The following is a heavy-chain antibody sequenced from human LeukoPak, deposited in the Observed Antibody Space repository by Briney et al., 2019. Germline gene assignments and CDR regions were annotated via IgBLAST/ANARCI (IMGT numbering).Heavy chain of an antibody. CDR3: AIGSSWQQLDY. Sequence: SETLSLTCAVYGGSFSGYYWSWIRQPPGKGLEWIGEINHSGSTNYNPSLKSRVTISIDTSKNQFSLKLSSVTAADTAVYYCAIGSSWQQLDYWGQGTLVTVSS. CDR2: INHSGST. CDR1: GGSFSGYY. V-gene: IGHV4-34*01. J-gene: IGHJ4*02. D-gene: IGHD6-13*01.